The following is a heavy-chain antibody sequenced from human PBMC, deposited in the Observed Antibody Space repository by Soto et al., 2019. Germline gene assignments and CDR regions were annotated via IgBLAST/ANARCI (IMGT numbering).Heavy chain of an antibody. CDR2: IYYSGST. D-gene: IGHD6-13*01. CDR3: ARTPGATYSSSWYAWFDP. CDR1: GGSISSYY. V-gene: IGHV4-59*01. J-gene: IGHJ5*02. Sequence: SETLSLTCTVSGGSISSYYWSWIRQPPGKGLEWIGYIYYSGSTNYNPSLKSRVTISVDTSKNQFSLKLSSVTAADTAVYYCARTPGATYSSSWYAWFDPWGQGTLVTVSS.